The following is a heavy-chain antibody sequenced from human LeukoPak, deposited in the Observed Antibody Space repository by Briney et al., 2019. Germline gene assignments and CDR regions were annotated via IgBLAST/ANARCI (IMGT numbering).Heavy chain of an antibody. V-gene: IGHV3-21*01. J-gene: IGHJ4*02. CDR3: AGGDLYGSGSPTSFDY. CDR2: ISSSSSYI. D-gene: IGHD3-10*01. Sequence: GGSLRLSCAASGFTFSSYSMNWVRQAPGKGLEWVSSISSSSSYIYYADSVKGRFTISRDNAKNSLYLQMNSLRAEDTAVYYCAGGDLYGSGSPTSFDYWGQGTLVTVSS. CDR1: GFTFSSYS.